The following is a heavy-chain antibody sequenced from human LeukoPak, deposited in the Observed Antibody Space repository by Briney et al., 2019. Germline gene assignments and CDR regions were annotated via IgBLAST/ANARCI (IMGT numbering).Heavy chain of an antibody. CDR2: IKSKTDGGTT. CDR3: TTDYQRYCTNGVCYRRYFQH. V-gene: IGHV3-15*01. CDR1: GFIFSDYT. J-gene: IGHJ1*01. Sequence: PGGSLRLSCAASGFIFSDYTMSWVRQAPGKGLEWVGRIKSKTDGGTTDYAAPVKGRFTISRDDSKNTLYLQMNSLKTEDTAVYYCTTDYQRYCTNGVCYRRYFQHWGQGTLVTVSS. D-gene: IGHD2-8*01.